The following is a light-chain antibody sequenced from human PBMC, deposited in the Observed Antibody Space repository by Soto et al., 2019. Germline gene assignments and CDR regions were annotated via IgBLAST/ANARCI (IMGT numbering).Light chain of an antibody. CDR2: DVS. Sequence: EIVLTQSPATLSLSPGEGATLSCRASESAGSPNLAWYQQKPGQAPRLLFYDVSRRATGVPDRFSGSGSGADFTLTISRLEPEDFAVYYCQHYGSSPRTFGPGTKVDIK. CDR1: ESAGSPN. V-gene: IGKV3-20*01. J-gene: IGKJ3*01. CDR3: QHYGSSPRT.